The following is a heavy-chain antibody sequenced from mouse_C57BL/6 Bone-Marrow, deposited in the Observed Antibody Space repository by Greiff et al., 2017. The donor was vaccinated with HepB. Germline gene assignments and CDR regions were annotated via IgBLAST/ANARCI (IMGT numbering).Heavy chain of an antibody. D-gene: IGHD1-1*01. Sequence: VQLQQSGPELVKPGASVKMSCKASGYTFTDYNMHWVKQSHGKSLEWIGYINPNNGGTSYNQKFKGKATLTVNKSSSTAYMELRSLTSEDSAVYYCAAWGGGSSYHYAMDYWGQGTSVTVSS. CDR3: AAWGGGSSYHYAMDY. CDR1: GYTFTDYN. CDR2: INPNNGGT. J-gene: IGHJ4*01. V-gene: IGHV1-22*01.